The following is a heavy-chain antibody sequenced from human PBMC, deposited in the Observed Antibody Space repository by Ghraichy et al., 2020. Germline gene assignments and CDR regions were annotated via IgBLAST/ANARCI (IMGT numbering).Heavy chain of an antibody. Sequence: GGSLRLSCAASGFTFSSYAMSWVRQAPGKGLEWVSVISGSGGSTYYADSVKGRFTISRDNSKNTLYLQMKSLRAEDTAVYFCAKSGSYYYYYYGMDVWGQGTTVTVSS. D-gene: IGHD1-26*01. V-gene: IGHV3-23*01. CDR3: AKSGSYYYYYYGMDV. CDR2: ISGSGGST. J-gene: IGHJ6*02. CDR1: GFTFSSYA.